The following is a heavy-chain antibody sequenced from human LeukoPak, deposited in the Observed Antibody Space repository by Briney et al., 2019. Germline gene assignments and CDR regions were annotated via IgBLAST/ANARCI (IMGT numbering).Heavy chain of an antibody. CDR3: ARARIAAAGTRFDP. CDR1: GGSISSYY. J-gene: IGHJ5*02. CDR2: IYTSGST. Sequence: SETLSLTCTISGGSISSYYWSWIRQPAGKGLEWIGRIYTSGSTNYNPSLKSRVTMSVDTSKNQFSLKLSSVTAADTAVYYCARARIAAAGTRFDPWGQGTLVTVSS. V-gene: IGHV4-4*07. D-gene: IGHD6-13*01.